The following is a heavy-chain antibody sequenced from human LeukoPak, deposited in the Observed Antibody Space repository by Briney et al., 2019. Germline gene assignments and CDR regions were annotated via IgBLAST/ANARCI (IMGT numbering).Heavy chain of an antibody. CDR3: ARDFGTRSLTGTTENFDY. V-gene: IGHV1-46*01. J-gene: IGHJ4*02. D-gene: IGHD1-20*01. CDR1: GYTFTSYY. CDR2: INPSGGST. Sequence: ASVKVSCKASGYTFTSYYMHWVRQAPGQGLEWMGIINPSGGSTSYAQKFQGRVTMTRDTSTSTVYMELSSLRSEDTAVYYCARDFGTRSLTGTTENFDYWGQGTLVTVSS.